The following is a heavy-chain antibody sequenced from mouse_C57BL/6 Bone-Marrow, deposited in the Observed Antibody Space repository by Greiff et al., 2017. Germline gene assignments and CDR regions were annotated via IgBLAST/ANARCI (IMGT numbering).Heavy chain of an antibody. CDR1: GFSLTSYG. J-gene: IGHJ1*03. Sequence: VKLEESGPGLVQPSQSLSITCTVSGFSLTSYGVHWVRQSPGKGLAWLGVIWSGGSTDYNAAFISRLSISKDNSKSQVFFKMNSLQADDTAIYYCARKGYGNYVGYFDVWGTGTTVTVSS. V-gene: IGHV2-2*01. CDR3: ARKGYGNYVGYFDV. D-gene: IGHD2-10*02. CDR2: IWSGGST.